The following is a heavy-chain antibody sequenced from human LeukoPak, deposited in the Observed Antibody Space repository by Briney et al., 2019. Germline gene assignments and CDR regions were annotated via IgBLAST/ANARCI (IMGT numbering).Heavy chain of an antibody. D-gene: IGHD3-22*01. J-gene: IGHJ4*02. CDR1: GYSISSGYY. Sequence: SETLSLTCAVSGYSISSGYYWGWIRQPPGKGLEWIGSIYHSGSTYYNPSLKSRVTISVDTSKNQFSLKLSSVTAADTAVYYCARRDSLFLFDYWGQGTLVTVSS. CDR3: ARRDSLFLFDY. V-gene: IGHV4-38-2*01. CDR2: IYHSGST.